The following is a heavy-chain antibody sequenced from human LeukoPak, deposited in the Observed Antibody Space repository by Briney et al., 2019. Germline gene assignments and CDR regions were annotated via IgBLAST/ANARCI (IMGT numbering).Heavy chain of an antibody. CDR1: GGSFSGYY. D-gene: IGHD5-18*01. CDR2: INHSGGT. CDR3: ARGGRIQLWSSFDY. Sequence: KPSETLSLTCAVYGGSFSGYYWSWIRQPPGKGLEWIGEINHSGGTNYNPSLKSRVTISVDTSKNQFSLKLSSVTAADTAVYYCARGGRIQLWSSFDYWGQGTLVTVSS. V-gene: IGHV4-34*01. J-gene: IGHJ4*02.